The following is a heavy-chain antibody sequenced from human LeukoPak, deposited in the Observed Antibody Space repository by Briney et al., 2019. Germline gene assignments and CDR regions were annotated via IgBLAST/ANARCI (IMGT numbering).Heavy chain of an antibody. CDR2: IYYSGST. J-gene: IGHJ4*02. CDR1: GGSISSYY. CDR3: ARDSGSHLDY. D-gene: IGHD1-26*01. V-gene: IGHV4-59*01. Sequence: SETLSLTCTVSGGSISSYYWSWIRQPPGKGLEWIGYIYYSGSTIYNPSLKRRVTISVDTSKNQFSLKLSSVTAADTAVYYCARDSGSHLDYWGQGTLVTVSS.